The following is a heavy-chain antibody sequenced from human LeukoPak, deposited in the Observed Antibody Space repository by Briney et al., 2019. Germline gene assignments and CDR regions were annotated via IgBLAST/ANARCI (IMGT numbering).Heavy chain of an antibody. CDR1: GGSISSSSYY. Sequence: SETLSLTCTVSGGSISSSSYYWAWIRQPPGKGLEWIGSIHYSGSPYDNPSLKSRVTISVDTSKNHLSLNLTSLTAADTAVYYCARHDYYDSRGSGSAFDIWGQGTMVTVSS. CDR3: ARHDYYDSRGSGSAFDI. V-gene: IGHV4-39*01. D-gene: IGHD3-22*01. CDR2: IHYSGSP. J-gene: IGHJ3*02.